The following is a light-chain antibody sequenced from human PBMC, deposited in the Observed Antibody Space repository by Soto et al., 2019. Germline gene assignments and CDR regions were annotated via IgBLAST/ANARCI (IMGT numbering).Light chain of an antibody. CDR1: QSVDTTF. Sequence: EIVLTQSPGSLSLSPGQRATLSCRASQSVDTTFFAWYQKKPGQAPRLLIYGASKRATGIPNRFSGSGSGADSPLISSRLEPEDFAVYYCQQYMSSVTFGQGTKVEIK. CDR3: QQYMSSVT. J-gene: IGKJ1*01. CDR2: GAS. V-gene: IGKV3-20*01.